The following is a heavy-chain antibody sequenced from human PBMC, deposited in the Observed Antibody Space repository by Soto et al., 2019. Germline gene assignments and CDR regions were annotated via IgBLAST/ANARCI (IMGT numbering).Heavy chain of an antibody. CDR2: IDPSDSYT. CDR1: GYSFTSYW. Sequence: PGESLKIACKGSGYSFTSYWSSWVLQMPWKGLEWMGRIDPSDSYTNYSPSFQGHVTISADKSISTAYLQWSSLKASDTAMYYCARHLIVVVPAAIRNGWFDPWGQGTLVTVSS. D-gene: IGHD2-2*01. J-gene: IGHJ5*02. V-gene: IGHV5-10-1*01. CDR3: ARHLIVVVPAAIRNGWFDP.